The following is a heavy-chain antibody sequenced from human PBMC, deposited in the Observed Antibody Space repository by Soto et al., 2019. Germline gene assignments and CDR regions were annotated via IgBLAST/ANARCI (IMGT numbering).Heavy chain of an antibody. CDR1: GFTFSNAC. CDR3: TTSRGTSYYYYYGMDV. D-gene: IGHD1-1*01. CDR2: IKSKTDGGTT. J-gene: IGHJ6*02. V-gene: IGHV3-15*01. Sequence: XVSLSLSCAASGFTFSNACMSWVGQAPGKGLEWVGRIKSKTDGGTTDYAAPVKGRFTISRDDSKNTLYLQMNSLKTEDTAVYYCTTSRGTSYYYYYGMDVCGQRTTVTVSS.